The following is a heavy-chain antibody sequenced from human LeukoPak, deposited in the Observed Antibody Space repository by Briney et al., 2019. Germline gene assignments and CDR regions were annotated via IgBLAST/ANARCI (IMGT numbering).Heavy chain of an antibody. V-gene: IGHV3-53*01. D-gene: IGHD6-13*01. CDR1: GFTVSSNY. J-gene: IGHJ4*02. Sequence: PGGSLRLSCAASGFTVSSNYMSWVRQAPGKGLEWVSVIYSGGSTYYVDSVKGRFTISRDNSKNTLYLQVNSLRAEDTAVYYCAKAAAGYQFDYWGQGTLVTVSS. CDR2: IYSGGST. CDR3: AKAAAGYQFDY.